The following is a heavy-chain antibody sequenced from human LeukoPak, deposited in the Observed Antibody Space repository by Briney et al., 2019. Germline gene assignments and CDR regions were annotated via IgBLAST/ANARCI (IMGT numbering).Heavy chain of an antibody. Sequence: GASVKVSCKASGYTFTSYGISWVRQAPGQGLEWMGWISAYNGNTNYAQKLQGRVTMTTDTSTSTAYMELRSLRSDDTAVYYCAKHHPSIADYYYRSGSYGDLAVWGNG. CDR3: AKHHPSIADYYYRSGSYGDLAV. CDR2: ISAYNGNT. V-gene: IGHV1-18*01. D-gene: IGHD3-22*01. J-gene: IGHJ6*03. CDR1: GYTFTSYG.